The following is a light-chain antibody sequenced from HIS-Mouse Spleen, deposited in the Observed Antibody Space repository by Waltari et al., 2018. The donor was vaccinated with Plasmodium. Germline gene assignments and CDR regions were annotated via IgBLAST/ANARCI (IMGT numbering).Light chain of an antibody. Sequence: QLVLTQSPSASASLGASVKLTCTLSSGHSSYAIAWHQQQPGKGPRYWMKLNSDGSHSKGDGIPDRFSGSSSGAERYLTISSLQSEDEADYYCQTWGTGMGVFGGGTKLTVL. CDR1: SGHSSYA. CDR2: LNSDGSH. V-gene: IGLV4-69*01. J-gene: IGLJ2*01. CDR3: QTWGTGMGV.